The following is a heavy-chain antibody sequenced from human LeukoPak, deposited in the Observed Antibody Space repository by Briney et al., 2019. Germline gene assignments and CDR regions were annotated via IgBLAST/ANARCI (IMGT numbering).Heavy chain of an antibody. CDR2: ISGSGGST. J-gene: IGHJ1*01. Sequence: GGSLRLSCAASGFTFSSYAMSWVRQAPGKGLGWVSAISGSGGSTYYADSVKGRFTISRDNSKNTLYLQTNSLRAEDTAVYYCAKDYSSSWYEVYFQHWGQGTLVTVSS. D-gene: IGHD6-13*01. CDR3: AKDYSSSWYEVYFQH. CDR1: GFTFSSYA. V-gene: IGHV3-23*01.